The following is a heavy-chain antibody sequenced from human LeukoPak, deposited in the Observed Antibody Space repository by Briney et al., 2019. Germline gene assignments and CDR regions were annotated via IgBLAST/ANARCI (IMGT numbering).Heavy chain of an antibody. CDR3: ARRLRGDYFDY. V-gene: IGHV3-21*01. CDR1: GFTFSSYS. CDR2: ISSSSSSYI. D-gene: IGHD3-10*01. Sequence: GGSLRLSCAASGFTFSSYSMNWVRQAPGKGLEWVSSISSSSSSYIYYADSVKGRFTISRDNAKNSLYLQMNSLRAEDTAVYYCARRLRGDYFDYWGQGTLVTVSS. J-gene: IGHJ4*02.